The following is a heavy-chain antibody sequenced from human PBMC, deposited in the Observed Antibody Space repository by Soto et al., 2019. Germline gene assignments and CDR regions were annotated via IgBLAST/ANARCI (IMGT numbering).Heavy chain of an antibody. CDR3: AKHSSRYYADSSGYYSLDY. CDR1: GFTFSTYD. J-gene: IGHJ4*02. CDR2: ISYDGTNK. V-gene: IGHV3-30*18. D-gene: IGHD3-22*01. Sequence: QVQLVESGGGVVQPGRSLRLSCAASGFTFSTYDMHWVRQAPGKGLEWVAVISYDGTNKDYADSVKGRFTISRDNSKNTLYLQMNSLRAEDTAVYYCAKHSSRYYADSSGYYSLDYWGQGTLVTVSS.